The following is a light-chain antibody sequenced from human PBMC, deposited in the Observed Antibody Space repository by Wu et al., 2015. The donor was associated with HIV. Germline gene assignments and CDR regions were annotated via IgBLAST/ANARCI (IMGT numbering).Light chain of an antibody. J-gene: IGKJ1*01. CDR2: GAS. CDR1: QSVSNNY. CDR3: QQYGSSLTWT. Sequence: EIVLTQSPGTLSLSPGERATHSCRASQSVSNNYLAWYQQKHGQAPRLLIYGASSRATGIPDRFSGSGSGTDFTLTISRLEPEDSAVYYCQQYGSSLTWTFGQGTKVEI. V-gene: IGKV3-20*01.